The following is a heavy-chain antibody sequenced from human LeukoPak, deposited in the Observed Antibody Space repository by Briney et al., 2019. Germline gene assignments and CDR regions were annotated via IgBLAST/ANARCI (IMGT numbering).Heavy chain of an antibody. CDR3: ARDSSVGSSGYYYRDY. D-gene: IGHD3-22*01. Sequence: SETLSLTCTVSGGSISSGSYYWSWIRQPAGKGLEWIGRIYTSGSTYYNPSLKSRVTISVDTSKNQFSLKLSSVTAADTAVYYCARDSSVGSSGYYYRDYWGQGTLVTVSS. J-gene: IGHJ4*02. V-gene: IGHV4-61*02. CDR1: GGSISSGSYY. CDR2: IYTSGST.